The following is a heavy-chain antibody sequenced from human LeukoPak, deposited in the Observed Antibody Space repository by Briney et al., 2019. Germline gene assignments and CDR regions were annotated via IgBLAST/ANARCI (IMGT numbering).Heavy chain of an antibody. Sequence: GGSLRLSCAASGFTFSSYSMNWVRQAPGKGLEWVSSISSSSSYIYYADSVKGRFTISRDNAKNSLYLQMNSLRADDTAVYYCARAFIRGDSSGYHAFDIWGQGTMVTVSS. CDR1: GFTFSSYS. CDR3: ARAFIRGDSSGYHAFDI. J-gene: IGHJ3*02. CDR2: ISSSSSYI. D-gene: IGHD3-22*01. V-gene: IGHV3-21*01.